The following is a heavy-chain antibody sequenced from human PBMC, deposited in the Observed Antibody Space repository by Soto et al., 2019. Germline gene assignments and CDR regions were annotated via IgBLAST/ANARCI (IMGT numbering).Heavy chain of an antibody. CDR2: ISSSSSYI. CDR1: GFTFSSYS. D-gene: IGHD5-12*01. V-gene: IGHV3-21*01. CDR3: AREGGYSGYDPPYFDY. J-gene: IGHJ4*02. Sequence: GGSLRLSCAASGFTFSSYSMNWVRQAPGKGLEWVSSISSSSSYIYYADSVKGRFTISRDNAKNSLYLQMNSLRAEDTAVYYCAREGGYSGYDPPYFDYWGQGTLVTVSS.